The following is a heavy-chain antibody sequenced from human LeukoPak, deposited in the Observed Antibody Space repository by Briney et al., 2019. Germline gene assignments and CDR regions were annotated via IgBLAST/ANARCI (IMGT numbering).Heavy chain of an antibody. CDR1: GGSISSSSYY. V-gene: IGHV4-39*01. D-gene: IGHD6-13*01. CDR3: ARHGGIAAAGTGFDP. CDR2: IYYSGST. J-gene: IGHJ5*02. Sequence: NASETLSLTCTVSGGSISSSSYYWGWIRQPPGKGLEWIGSIYYSGSTYYNPSLKSRVTISVDTSKNQFSLKLSSVTAADTAVYYCARHGGIAAAGTGFDPWAREPWSPSPQ.